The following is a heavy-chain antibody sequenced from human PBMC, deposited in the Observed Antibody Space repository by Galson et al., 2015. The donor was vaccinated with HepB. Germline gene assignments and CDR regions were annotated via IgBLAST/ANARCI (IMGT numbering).Heavy chain of an antibody. CDR3: TTMGPPSYYYDGSGYDY. D-gene: IGHD3-22*01. V-gene: IGHV3-15*01. J-gene: IGHJ4*02. Sequence: SLRLSCAASGFSFNNAWMSWVRQAPGKGLEWVGRIKSKIDGGTTDYAAPVKGRFIISRDDSKNTLYLQVNSLKTEDTGVYYCTTMGPPSYYYDGSGYDYWGQGTLVTVSS. CDR1: GFSFNNAW. CDR2: IKSKIDGGTT.